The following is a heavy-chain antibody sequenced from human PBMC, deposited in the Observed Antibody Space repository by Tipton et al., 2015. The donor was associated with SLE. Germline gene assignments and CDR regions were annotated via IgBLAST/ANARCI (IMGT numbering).Heavy chain of an antibody. Sequence: SLRLSCAASGFPFSSHWMHWVRQAPGKGLVWVSRINSDGSSTSYADSVKGRFTISRDNAKNTLYLQMNSLRAEDTAVYYCARDPGDRDYYYGMDVWGQGTTVTVSS. CDR1: GFPFSSHW. CDR3: ARDPGDRDYYYGMDV. CDR2: INSDGSST. V-gene: IGHV3-74*01. D-gene: IGHD3-10*01. J-gene: IGHJ6*02.